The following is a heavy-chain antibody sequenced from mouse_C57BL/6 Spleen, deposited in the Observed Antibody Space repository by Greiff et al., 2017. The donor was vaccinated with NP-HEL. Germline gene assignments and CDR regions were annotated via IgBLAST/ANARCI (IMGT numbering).Heavy chain of an antibody. J-gene: IGHJ2*01. D-gene: IGHD2-4*01. CDR2: INPSSGYT. CDR3: ARSRDYDDFDY. V-gene: IGHV1-4*01. CDR1: GYTFTSYT. Sequence: QVQLKESGAELARPGASVKMSCKASGYTFTSYTMHWVKQRPGQGLEWIGYINPSSGYTKYNQKFKDKATLTADKSSSTAYMQLSSLTSEDSAVYYCARSRDYDDFDYGGQGTTLTVSS.